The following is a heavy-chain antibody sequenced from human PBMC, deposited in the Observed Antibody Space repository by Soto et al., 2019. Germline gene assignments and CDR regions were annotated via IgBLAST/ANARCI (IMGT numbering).Heavy chain of an antibody. CDR1: GFTFSSYA. CDR3: ALRKTGSYFDY. CDR2: IGASDTAT. D-gene: IGHD1-26*01. J-gene: IGHJ4*02. V-gene: IGHV3-23*01. Sequence: GGSLRLSCEGSGFTFSSYAMSWVRQAPGKGLEWVSGIGASDTATYYAEFVKGRFITSRDNSKNTLHLQMNSLRAEDTAIYYCALRKTGSYFDYWGQGTLVTVSS.